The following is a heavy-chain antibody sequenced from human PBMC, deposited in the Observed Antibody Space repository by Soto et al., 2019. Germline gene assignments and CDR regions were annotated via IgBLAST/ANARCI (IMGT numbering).Heavy chain of an antibody. CDR3: ARGVGSGTYCNQYNWFVP. Sequence: ASVKVSCKASGYTFTNYGISWVRQAPGQGLEWMGWINTYNGNTNHAQKLQGRVTMTTDTSTSTAYMELRSLRSDDTAVYYCARGVGSGTYCNQYNWFVPWDQRPLVTVSS. D-gene: IGHD3-10*01. V-gene: IGHV1-18*01. CDR1: GYTFTNYG. CDR2: INTYNGNT. J-gene: IGHJ5*02.